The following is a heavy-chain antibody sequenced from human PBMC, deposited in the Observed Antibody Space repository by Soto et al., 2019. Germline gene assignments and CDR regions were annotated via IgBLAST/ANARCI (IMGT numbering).Heavy chain of an antibody. CDR3: VAIAAAGTVPK. D-gene: IGHD6-13*01. Sequence: QVQLVESGGGVVQPGRSLRLSCAASGFTFSSYDMHWVRQAPGKGLEWVALISYDGSNKYYADSVKGRFTISRDNSKNTLYLQMNSLRAEDTAVYYCVAIAAAGTVPKWGQGTLVTVSS. J-gene: IGHJ4*02. V-gene: IGHV3-30-3*01. CDR2: ISYDGSNK. CDR1: GFTFSSYD.